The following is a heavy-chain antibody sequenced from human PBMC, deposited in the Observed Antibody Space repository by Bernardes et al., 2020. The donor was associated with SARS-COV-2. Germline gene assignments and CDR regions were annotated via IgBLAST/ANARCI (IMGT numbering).Heavy chain of an antibody. V-gene: IGHV3-23*01. J-gene: IGHJ5*02. CDR2: ISGSGATT. Sequence: GSLRLSCVDSGVTFSNYAMNWVRQAPGKGLEWVSTISGSGATTYYADSVKGRFTISRDNSKNTLNLQMNSLRDGDTALYYCAKGHSTSGWYNWFDPWSQGTLVTVSS. D-gene: IGHD6-19*01. CDR1: GVTFSNYA. CDR3: AKGHSTSGWYNWFDP.